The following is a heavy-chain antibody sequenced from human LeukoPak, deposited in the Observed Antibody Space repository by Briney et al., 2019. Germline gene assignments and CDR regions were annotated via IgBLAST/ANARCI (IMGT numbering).Heavy chain of an antibody. Sequence: SQTLSLTCAVSGGSISSGGYSWGWIRQPPGKGLEWIGYIYHSGSTYYNPSLKRRVTISVDRSKNQFSLKLSSVTAADTAVYYCARGRVVAATNWFDPWGQGTLVTVSS. V-gene: IGHV4-30-2*01. CDR3: ARGRVVAATNWFDP. CDR2: IYHSGST. D-gene: IGHD2-15*01. J-gene: IGHJ5*02. CDR1: GGSISSGGYS.